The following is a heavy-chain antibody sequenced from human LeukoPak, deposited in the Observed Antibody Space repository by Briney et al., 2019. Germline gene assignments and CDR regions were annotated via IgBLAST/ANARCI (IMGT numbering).Heavy chain of an antibody. CDR2: IYDGSNQ. CDR3: AKGGPTGSNYFDF. J-gene: IGHJ4*02. CDR1: GFTFSSYG. V-gene: IGHV3-30*18. D-gene: IGHD1-26*01. Sequence: GRSLRLTCAASGFTFSSYGMHWVRQAPGKGLEWVAVIYDGSNQYYADAVKGRFTISRDNSKTTLYLQMNSLRADDTAVYYCAKGGPTGSNYFDFWGQGTLVTVSS.